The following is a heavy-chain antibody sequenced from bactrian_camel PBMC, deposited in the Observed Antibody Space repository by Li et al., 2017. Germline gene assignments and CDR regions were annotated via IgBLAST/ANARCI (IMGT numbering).Heavy chain of an antibody. CDR2: LSSEGDT. CDR3: VKHSGSWSFDY. Sequence: HVQLVESGGGSVQAGGSQTLHCTVPGFALNRCGMDWYRRVGENQRELVASLSSEGDTVYADSVKGRFTLSKDEAKETVYLQMNSLKSEDTALYSCVKHSGSWSFDYWGQGTQVTVS. CDR1: GFALNRCG. J-gene: IGHJ4*01. V-gene: IGHV3S53*01. D-gene: IGHD6*01.